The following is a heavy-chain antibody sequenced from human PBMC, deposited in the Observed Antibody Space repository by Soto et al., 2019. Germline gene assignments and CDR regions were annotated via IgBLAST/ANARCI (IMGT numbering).Heavy chain of an antibody. D-gene: IGHD3-22*01. CDR2: ISYDGSKK. CDR3: AKSGDSSEYPSVPALDI. V-gene: IGHV3-30*18. Sequence: QVQLVESGGGVVQPGRSLRLSCAASGFTFSSYGMHWVRQAPGKGLEWVAVISYDGSKKYYADSVKGRFTISRDNSKNTLYQQMNSQRAEDTAVYYGAKSGDSSEYPSVPALDIWGQGTMVTVSS. CDR1: GFTFSSYG. J-gene: IGHJ3*02.